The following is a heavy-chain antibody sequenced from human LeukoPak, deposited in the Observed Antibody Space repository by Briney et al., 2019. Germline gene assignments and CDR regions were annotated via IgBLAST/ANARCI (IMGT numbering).Heavy chain of an antibody. CDR3: ARGFRGSSSGYYLRNAFDI. Sequence: GGSLRLSCAASGFTFSSYNMNWVRQAPGKGLEWVSSISTSSIYIYYADSVKGRFTISRDNAKHSLYLQMNSLRAADTAVYYCARGFRGSSSGYYLRNAFDIWGQGTMVTVSS. J-gene: IGHJ3*02. D-gene: IGHD3-22*01. CDR1: GFTFSSYN. V-gene: IGHV3-21*01. CDR2: ISTSSIYI.